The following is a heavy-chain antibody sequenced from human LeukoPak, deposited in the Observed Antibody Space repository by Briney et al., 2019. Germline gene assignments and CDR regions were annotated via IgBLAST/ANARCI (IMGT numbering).Heavy chain of an antibody. CDR3: ARESSGWDLGIQLGAFDI. CDR2: LTTDGRST. CDR1: GFTFSNFA. Sequence: GGSLKLSCAASGFTFSNFAMHWVRQGPGKGLEYVSGLTTDGRSTYYADSVKDRFIISRDNSKNTVYLQLGRLRPEDLAVYYCARESSGWDLGIQLGAFDIWGHGTMVIVSS. J-gene: IGHJ3*02. V-gene: IGHV3-64*02. D-gene: IGHD6-19*01.